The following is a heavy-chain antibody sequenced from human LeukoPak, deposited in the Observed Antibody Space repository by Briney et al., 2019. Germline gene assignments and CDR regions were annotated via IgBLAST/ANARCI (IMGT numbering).Heavy chain of an antibody. CDR1: GFTFSSYS. Sequence: GGSLRLSCAASGFTFSSYSMNWVRQAPGKGLEWISYITSSSSSMYYADSVKGRFTISRDNAKNSLYLQMNSLRAEDTAMYYCARVSGSYGDSAYWGQGTLVTVSS. CDR2: ITSSSSSM. CDR3: ARVSGSYGDSAY. D-gene: IGHD1-26*01. J-gene: IGHJ4*02. V-gene: IGHV3-48*04.